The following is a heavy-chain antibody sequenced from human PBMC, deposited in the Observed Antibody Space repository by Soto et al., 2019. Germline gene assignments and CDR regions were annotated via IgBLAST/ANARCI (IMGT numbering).Heavy chain of an antibody. V-gene: IGHV1-8*01. CDR2: MDPDSVTT. CDR1: GYTFTSYD. D-gene: IGHD6-19*01. Sequence: GASVKVSCKASGYTFTSYDIYWVRQATGQGLEWMGWMDPDSVTTGYAQKFQGRLIMTSNTPISTAYMELNSLTSEDTAVYYCARRLVAVASTVGYWGQGSLVTVSS. J-gene: IGHJ4*02. CDR3: ARRLVAVASTVGY.